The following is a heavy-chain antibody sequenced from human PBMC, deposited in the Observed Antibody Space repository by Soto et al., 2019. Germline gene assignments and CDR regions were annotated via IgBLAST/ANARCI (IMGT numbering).Heavy chain of an antibody. Sequence: SETLSLTCTVSSGSVRSAGYCLTWIRQRPGKGLEWIGSIYYSGKTYYNPSLKSRVTISVDTSKNQFSLKLSSVTAADTAVYYCARVIATAINWFDPWGQGTLVTVPQ. CDR3: ARVIATAINWFDP. CDR2: IYYSGKT. J-gene: IGHJ5*02. V-gene: IGHV4-39*07. CDR1: SGSVRSAGYC. D-gene: IGHD6-13*01.